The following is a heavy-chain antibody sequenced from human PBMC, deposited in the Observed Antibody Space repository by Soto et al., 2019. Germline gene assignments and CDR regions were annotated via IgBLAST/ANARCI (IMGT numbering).Heavy chain of an antibody. J-gene: IGHJ6*02. CDR2: INAGNGNT. V-gene: IGHV1-3*01. CDR3: ARDSEGGGSGSYYNYYYYGMDV. CDR1: GYTFTSYA. D-gene: IGHD3-10*01. Sequence: ASVKVSCKASGYTFTSYAMHWVRQAPGQRLEWMGWINAGNGNTKYSQKFQGRVTITRDTSASTAYMELSSLRSEDTAVYYCARDSEGGGSGSYYNYYYYGMDVWGQGTTVTVSS.